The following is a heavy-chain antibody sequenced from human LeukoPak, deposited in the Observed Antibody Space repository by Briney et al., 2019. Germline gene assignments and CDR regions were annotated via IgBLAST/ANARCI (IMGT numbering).Heavy chain of an antibody. CDR2: IGTTDT. V-gene: IGHV3-23*01. Sequence: GGSVRLSFAASGFTFGIHSRSWVGQAPGKGLDWVSIIGTTDTYYADSVKGRFTISRDNSKDTLYLQIDSLRAEDTAVYYCARDGLVGNGVYDWFDSWGQGTLVTVAS. CDR3: ARDGLVGNGVYDWFDS. CDR1: GFTFGIHS. J-gene: IGHJ5*01. D-gene: IGHD3/OR15-3a*01.